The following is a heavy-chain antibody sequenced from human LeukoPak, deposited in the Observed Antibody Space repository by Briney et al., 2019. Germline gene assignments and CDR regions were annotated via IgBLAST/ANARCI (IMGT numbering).Heavy chain of an antibody. Sequence: GGSLRLSCAASGFTFSSYAMSWVRQAPGKGLEWVSAISGSGGSTYYADSVKGRFTISRDNSKNTLYLQMNSLRAEDTAVYYCAKVDTDSGSYWGPLGSWGQGTLVTVSS. CDR1: GFTFSSYA. J-gene: IGHJ5*02. CDR3: AKVDTDSGSYWGPLGS. CDR2: ISGSGGST. V-gene: IGHV3-23*01. D-gene: IGHD1-26*01.